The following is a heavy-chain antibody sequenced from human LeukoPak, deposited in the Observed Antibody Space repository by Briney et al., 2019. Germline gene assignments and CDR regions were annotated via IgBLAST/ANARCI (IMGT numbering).Heavy chain of an antibody. Sequence: ASVKVSCKASGYTFTDYYIHWVRQAPGQGLEWMGWINPNSGGTNYAQKFQGRVTMTRDTSISSASMELNSLTSHDTAVYYCAREASTGYRRFDPWGQGTLVTVSS. CDR2: INPNSGGT. CDR1: GYTFTDYY. J-gene: IGHJ5*02. D-gene: IGHD1-1*01. V-gene: IGHV1-2*02. CDR3: AREASTGYRRFDP.